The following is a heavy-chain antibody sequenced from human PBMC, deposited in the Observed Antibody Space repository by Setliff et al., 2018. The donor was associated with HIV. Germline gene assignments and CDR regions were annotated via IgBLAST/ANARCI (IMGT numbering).Heavy chain of an antibody. CDR2: ISPRSGST. J-gene: IGHJ4*02. CDR1: GYTFTDNY. D-gene: IGHD6-13*01. CDR3: ARGRMAAAGMFIPRALDY. V-gene: IGHV1-2*02. Sequence: ALVKVSCKASGYTFTDNYLHWVRQAPGQGLEWMGFISPRSGSTTYAQKFQGRVTFTTDESTSTAYMELRSLRSDDTAIFYCARGRMAAAGMFIPRALDYWGQGTLVTVSS.